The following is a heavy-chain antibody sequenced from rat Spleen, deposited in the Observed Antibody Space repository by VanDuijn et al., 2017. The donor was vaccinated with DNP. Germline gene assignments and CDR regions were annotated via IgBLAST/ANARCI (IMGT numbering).Heavy chain of an antibody. Sequence: QVQLKESGPGLVQPSQTLSLTCTVSGFSLTSYHVHWVLQPPGKGLVWIGVIWSGGGTDYNSAPKSRLSISRDTFKSQVFLKMNSLQTEDTAIYFCTRGYRYNPPYAMDVWGQGTAVTVSS. D-gene: IGHD1-5*01. J-gene: IGHJ4*01. CDR3: TRGYRYNPPYAMDV. V-gene: IGHV2-1*01. CDR1: GFSLTSYH. CDR2: IWSGGGT.